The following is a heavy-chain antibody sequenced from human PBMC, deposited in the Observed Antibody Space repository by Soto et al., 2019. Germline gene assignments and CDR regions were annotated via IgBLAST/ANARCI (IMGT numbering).Heavy chain of an antibody. CDR3: ALPKNTLGWYNF. Sequence: VQVVQSGAEVKKPGASVKVSCKTSGYTFINYHVHWVRQAPGQGLEWMGAINPNGGSTTYAQHLQGRITMTSDASTSTVYMDLSSLRSDDTAVYYCALPKNTLGWYNFWGQGSLVTVS. D-gene: IGHD6-19*01. J-gene: IGHJ4*02. CDR1: GYTFINYH. V-gene: IGHV1-46*01. CDR2: INPNGGST.